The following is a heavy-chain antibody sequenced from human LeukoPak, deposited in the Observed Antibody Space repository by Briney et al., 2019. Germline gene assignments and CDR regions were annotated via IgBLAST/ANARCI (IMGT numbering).Heavy chain of an antibody. CDR1: GGTFSSYA. Sequence: ASVKVSCKAPGGTFSSYAISWVRQAPGQGLEWMGRIIPILGIANYAQKFQGRVTITADKSTSTAYMELSSLRSEDTAVYYCAREPDDYGAFDIWGQGTMVTVSS. CDR2: IIPILGIA. V-gene: IGHV1-69*04. D-gene: IGHD4/OR15-4a*01. CDR3: AREPDDYGAFDI. J-gene: IGHJ3*02.